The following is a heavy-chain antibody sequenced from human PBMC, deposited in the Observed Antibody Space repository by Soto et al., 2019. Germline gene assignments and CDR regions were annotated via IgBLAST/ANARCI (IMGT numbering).Heavy chain of an antibody. V-gene: IGHV4-34*01. CDR3: ARVRGYSYGFYYYDMDL. Sequence: SETLSLTCAVYGGSFSGYYWSWIRQPPGKGLEWIGEINHSGSTNYNPSLKSRVTISVDTSKNQFSLKLSSVTAADTAVYYCARVRGYSYGFYYYDMDLWGQGTTVTVS. J-gene: IGHJ6*02. CDR2: INHSGST. D-gene: IGHD5-18*01. CDR1: GGSFSGYY.